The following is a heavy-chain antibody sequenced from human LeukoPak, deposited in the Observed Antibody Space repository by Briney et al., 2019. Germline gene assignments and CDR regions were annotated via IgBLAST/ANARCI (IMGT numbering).Heavy chain of an antibody. CDR2: IYTSGST. CDR1: GGSIGSYY. D-gene: IGHD3-22*01. Sequence: PSETLSLTCTVSGGSIGSYYWSWIRQPAGKGLEWIGRIYTSGSTNYNPSLKSRVTMSVDTSKNQFSLKLSSVTAADTAVYYCAREKFYYDSSGYYPIDYWGQGTLVTVSS. J-gene: IGHJ4*02. V-gene: IGHV4-4*07. CDR3: AREKFYYDSSGYYPIDY.